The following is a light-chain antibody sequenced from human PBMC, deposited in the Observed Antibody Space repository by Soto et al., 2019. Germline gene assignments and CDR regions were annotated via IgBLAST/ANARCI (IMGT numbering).Light chain of an antibody. J-gene: IGKJ1*01. Sequence: EIVLTQSPATLSLSPGERATLSCRASQSVSRSLAWYQQKPGQAPRLLIYDASNRATGIPARFSGSGSGTDFTPTISSLETEDFAVYYCQQRGNLWTFGQGTKVEIK. CDR1: QSVSRS. CDR2: DAS. CDR3: QQRGNLWT. V-gene: IGKV3-11*01.